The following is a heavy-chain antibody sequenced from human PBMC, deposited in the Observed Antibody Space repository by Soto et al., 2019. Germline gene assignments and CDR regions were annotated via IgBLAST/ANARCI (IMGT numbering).Heavy chain of an antibody. V-gene: IGHV4-39*07. CDR3: ARVVSWNGRLIDY. D-gene: IGHD1-1*01. CDR2: IYYSGST. Sequence: SETLSLTCTVSGGSISSSSYYWGWIRQPPGKGLEWIGSIYYSGSTYYNPSLKSRVTISVDTSKNQFSLKLSSVTAADTAVYYCARVVSWNGRLIDYWGQGTLVTVSS. CDR1: GGSISSSSYY. J-gene: IGHJ4*02.